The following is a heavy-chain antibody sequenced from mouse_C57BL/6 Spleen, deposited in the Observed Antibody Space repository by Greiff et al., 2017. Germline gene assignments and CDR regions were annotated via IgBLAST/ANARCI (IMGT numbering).Heavy chain of an antibody. J-gene: IGHJ2*01. CDR3: ARRCLVDY. CDR1: GYTFTSYW. D-gene: IGHD6-1*01. CDR2: IDPSDSET. V-gene: IGHV1-52*01. Sequence: VQLQQPEAELVRPGSSVKLSCKASGYTFTSYWMHWVKQRPIQGLEWIGNIDPSDSETNDNQKFKDKATLTVDKSSSTAYMQLSSLTSEDSAVYNCARRCLVDYWGQGTTLTVSS.